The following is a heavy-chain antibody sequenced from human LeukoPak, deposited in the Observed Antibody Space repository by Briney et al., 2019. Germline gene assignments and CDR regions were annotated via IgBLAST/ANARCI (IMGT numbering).Heavy chain of an antibody. CDR3: AKKYSSSWYRVATYYFDY. CDR1: GFTFSSYE. D-gene: IGHD6-13*01. Sequence: GGSLRLSCAASGFTFSSYEMNWVRQAPGKGLEWVSAISGSGGSTYYADSVKGRFTISRDNSKNTLYLQMNSLRAEDTAVYYCAKKYSSSWYRVATYYFDYWGQGTLVTVSS. CDR2: ISGSGGST. V-gene: IGHV3-23*01. J-gene: IGHJ4*02.